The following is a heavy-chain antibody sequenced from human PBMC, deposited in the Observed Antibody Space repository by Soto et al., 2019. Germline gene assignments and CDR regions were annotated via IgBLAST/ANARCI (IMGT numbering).Heavy chain of an antibody. CDR1: VFTLSDYY. D-gene: IGHD2-2*01. CDR3: ARLHQDHYYTMDV. V-gene: IGHV3-11*03. Sequence: PGGSLRLSCVVSVFTLSDYYMTWIRQAPGKGLEWVSYISISGNYTNYADSVKGRFTISRDSTNNSLYLQMNSLRAEDTAVYYCARLHQDHYYTMDVWGQGTTVTVSS. CDR2: ISISGNYT. J-gene: IGHJ6*02.